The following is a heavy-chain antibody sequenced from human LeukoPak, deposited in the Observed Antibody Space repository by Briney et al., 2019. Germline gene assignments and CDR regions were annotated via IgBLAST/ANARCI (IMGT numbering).Heavy chain of an antibody. CDR3: ARESSSMASHSFDY. D-gene: IGHD2/OR15-2a*01. V-gene: IGHV3-48*02. Sequence: GGSLRLSCAASGFTVSSNYMSWVRQAPGKGLEWISYISKSISTVFYADSVRGRFTISRDNAKNSLYLQMNSLRDEDTAVYYCARESSSMASHSFDYWGQGTLVTVSP. J-gene: IGHJ4*02. CDR1: GFTVSSNY. CDR2: ISKSISTV.